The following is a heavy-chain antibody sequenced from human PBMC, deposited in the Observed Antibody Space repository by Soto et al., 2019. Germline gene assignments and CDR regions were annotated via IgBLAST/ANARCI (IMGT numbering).Heavy chain of an antibody. Sequence: ASVKVSCKASGGTFSSYAISWVRQAPGQGLEWMGGIIPILDIANYAQKFQGRVTITADKSTSTAYMELSSLRFEDTAVYYCARERVVGSDSRKIAVAGRDAFDIWGQGTMVTVSS. CDR1: GGTFSSYA. D-gene: IGHD6-19*01. CDR2: IIPILDIA. V-gene: IGHV1-69*10. J-gene: IGHJ3*02. CDR3: ARERVVGSDSRKIAVAGRDAFDI.